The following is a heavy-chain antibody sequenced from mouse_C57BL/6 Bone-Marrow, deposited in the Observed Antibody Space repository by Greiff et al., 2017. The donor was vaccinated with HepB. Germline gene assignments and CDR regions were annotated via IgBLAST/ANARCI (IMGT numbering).Heavy chain of an antibody. V-gene: IGHV1-77*01. CDR1: GYTFTDYY. CDR2: IGPGSGST. J-gene: IGHJ4*01. Sequence: QVQLQQSGAELVKPGASVKISCKASGYTFTDYYINWVKQRPGQGLEWIGKIGPGSGSTYYNEKFKGKATLTADKSSRTAYMQLSSLTSEDSAVYFCARKGPSDYYCSLYAMDYWGQGTSVTVSS. D-gene: IGHD1-1*01. CDR3: ARKGPSDYYCSLYAMDY.